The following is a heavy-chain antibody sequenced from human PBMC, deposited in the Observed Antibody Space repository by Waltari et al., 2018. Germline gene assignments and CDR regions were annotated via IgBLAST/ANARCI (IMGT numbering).Heavy chain of an antibody. CDR3: ARDGGAYCNGGNCSPFEQ. CDR1: GLICRFYE. Sequence: EVQLVESGGTLAQPGGSLRLSCVASGLICRFYEMNWVRQVPGKGLEWVSYIGSRGSTIYYADSVRGRFTISRDNAKNSLYLEMSSLRAEDTALYYCARDGGAYCNGGNCSPFEQWGQGTLVTVSS. J-gene: IGHJ4*02. D-gene: IGHD2-15*01. CDR2: IGSRGSTI. V-gene: IGHV3-48*03.